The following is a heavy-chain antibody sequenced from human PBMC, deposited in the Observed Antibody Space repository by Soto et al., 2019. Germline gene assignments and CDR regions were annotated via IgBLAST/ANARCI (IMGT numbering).Heavy chain of an antibody. D-gene: IGHD4-17*01. CDR2: MNPDNGNT. CDR3: ARGGDYGDYPFDY. CDR1: GYTFSRYD. V-gene: IGHV1-8*01. Sequence: GASVKVSCKASGYTFSRYDFNWVRQAPGQGLEWMGWMNPDNGNTDSAQKFQGRVTLTRDTSIRTAYMELSALTSDDTAMYYCARGGDYGDYPFDYWGQGTMVTVSS. J-gene: IGHJ4*02.